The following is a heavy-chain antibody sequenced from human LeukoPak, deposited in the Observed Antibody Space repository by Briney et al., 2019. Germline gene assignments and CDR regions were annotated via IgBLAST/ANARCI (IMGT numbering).Heavy chain of an antibody. V-gene: IGHV3-21*01. Sequence: GGSGRLSCAASGFTFRSFSMNWVRQPPGKGLEWVSSISSSSIYMNYADSLEGRFTISRDNAKNLLYLQMNTLRAEDTAVYYCARVQCSGGRCNDAFDIWGQATMVTDCS. CDR2: ISSSSIYM. CDR1: GFTFRSFS. J-gene: IGHJ3*02. D-gene: IGHD2-15*01. CDR3: ARVQCSGGRCNDAFDI.